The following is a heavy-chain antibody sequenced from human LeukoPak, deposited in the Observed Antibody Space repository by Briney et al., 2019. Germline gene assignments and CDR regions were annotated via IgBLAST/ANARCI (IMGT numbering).Heavy chain of an antibody. V-gene: IGHV3-53*01. Sequence: PGGSLRLSCAASGFTVSSSYMSWVRQAPGKGLEWVSIIYSGVNTFYADSVRGRFTISRDTSKNTLYLQMSSLRDEDTAVYYCARAHIITLVRGIITDGYFDSWGQGTLVTVSS. J-gene: IGHJ4*02. CDR2: IYSGVNT. D-gene: IGHD3-10*01. CDR1: GFTVSSSY. CDR3: ARAHIITLVRGIITDGYFDS.